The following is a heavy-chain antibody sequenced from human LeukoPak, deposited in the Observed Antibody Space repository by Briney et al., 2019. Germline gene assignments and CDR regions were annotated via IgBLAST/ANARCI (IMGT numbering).Heavy chain of an antibody. D-gene: IGHD2-2*02. CDR2: ISSSSSYT. CDR3: ARPLYASYYYGMDV. Sequence: GGSLRLSCAASGFTFSSYSMNWVRQAPGKGLEWVSSISSSSSYTYYADSVKGRFTISRDNAKNSLYLQMNSLRAEDTAVYYCARPLYASYYYGMDVWGQGTTVTVSS. V-gene: IGHV3-21*01. CDR1: GFTFSSYS. J-gene: IGHJ6*02.